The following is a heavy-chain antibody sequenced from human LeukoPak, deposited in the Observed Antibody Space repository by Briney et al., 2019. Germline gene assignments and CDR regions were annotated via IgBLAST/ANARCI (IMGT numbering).Heavy chain of an antibody. V-gene: IGHV4-59*02. J-gene: IGHJ4*02. CDR3: ARTSMVFLWHGFDS. Sequence: KPSETLSLTCTVSGGSVSSYYWTWVRQPPGKGLEWVGYVYSNGDTNYSPSLKSRVSMSVDTSKNQFSLNLNSVTAADTAIYYCARTSMVFLWHGFDSWGQGTLVTVPS. D-gene: IGHD2/OR15-2a*01. CDR1: GGSVSSYY. CDR2: VYSNGDT.